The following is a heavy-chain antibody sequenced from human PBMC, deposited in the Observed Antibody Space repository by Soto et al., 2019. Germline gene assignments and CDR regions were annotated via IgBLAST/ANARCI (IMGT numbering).Heavy chain of an antibody. Sequence: QFQLVQSGAEVKKPGASVKVSCKASGYTFTSYGLSWVRQAPGQVLEWMGWISAYNGNTNYAQKLQGRVTMTTDTYTSTDYMELRSMRSDDTAVYYCARDYYGDYADFDYWGEGTLVTVSS. CDR3: ARDYYGDYADFDY. J-gene: IGHJ4*02. CDR1: GYTFTSYG. D-gene: IGHD4-17*01. CDR2: ISAYNGNT. V-gene: IGHV1-18*01.